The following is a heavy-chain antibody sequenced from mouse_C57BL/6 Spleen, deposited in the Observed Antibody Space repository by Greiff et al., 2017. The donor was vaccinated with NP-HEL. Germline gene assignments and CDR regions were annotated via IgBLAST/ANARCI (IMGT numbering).Heavy chain of an antibody. CDR3: ARWGDYDDYYAMDY. CDR1: GYTFTDYY. J-gene: IGHJ4*01. D-gene: IGHD2-4*01. V-gene: IGHV1-26*01. CDR2: INPNNGGT. Sequence: EVQLQQSGPELVKPGASVKISCKASGYTFTDYYMNWVKQSHGKSLEWIGDINPNNGGTSYNQKFKGKATLTVDKSSSTAYMELRSLTSEDSAVYYCARWGDYDDYYAMDYWGQGTSVTVSS.